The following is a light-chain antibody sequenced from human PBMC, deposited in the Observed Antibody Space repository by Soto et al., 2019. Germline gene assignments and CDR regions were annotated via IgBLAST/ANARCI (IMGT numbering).Light chain of an antibody. V-gene: IGKV3-20*01. CDR3: QQFGSSPPWT. CDR2: GAS. J-gene: IGKJ1*01. CDR1: QSVSSNY. Sequence: EIVLTQSPGTLSLSPGERATLSCMASQSVSSNYLVWYQQKPGQPPRLLIYGASSRATGIPDRFSGSGSGTDFTPTISRLEPEDFALYYCQQFGSSPPWTFGQGTKVEIQ.